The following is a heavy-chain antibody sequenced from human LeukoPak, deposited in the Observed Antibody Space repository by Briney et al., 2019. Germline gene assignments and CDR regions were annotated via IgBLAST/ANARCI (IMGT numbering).Heavy chain of an antibody. Sequence: GSLRLSCVASGFTFSDYYMSWIRQAPGKGLEWLSYINIAGSNTHYADSVMGRFTVSRDNAKKSLYLQMNNLRAEDTAVYYCATDGAGFDTWGQGVLVTVSS. J-gene: IGHJ5*02. V-gene: IGHV3-11*01. CDR2: INIAGSNT. CDR3: ATDGAGFDT. CDR1: GFTFSDYY.